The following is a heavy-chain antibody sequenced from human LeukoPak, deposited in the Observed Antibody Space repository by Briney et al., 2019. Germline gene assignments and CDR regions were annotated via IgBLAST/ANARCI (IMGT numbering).Heavy chain of an antibody. CDR1: GFTFSTYA. CDR3: ARDRYTTKESNFDY. CDR2: ISGSGGST. Sequence: PGGSLRLSCAASGFTFSTYAMSWVRQAPGKGLEWVSAISGSGGSTYYADSVKGRFTISRDNSKNRLYLQMNSLRAEDTAVYYCARDRYTTKESNFDYWGQGTLVTVSS. V-gene: IGHV3-23*01. J-gene: IGHJ4*02. D-gene: IGHD2-2*02.